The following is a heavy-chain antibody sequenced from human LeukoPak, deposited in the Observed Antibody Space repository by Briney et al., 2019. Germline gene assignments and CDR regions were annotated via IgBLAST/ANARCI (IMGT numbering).Heavy chain of an antibody. J-gene: IGHJ4*02. V-gene: IGHV4-59*01. CDR1: GGSISSYY. D-gene: IGHD6-6*01. CDR2: IYYSGST. CDR3: ARSSTSRPAGPFDY. Sequence: SETLSLTCTVSGGSISSYYWSWIRQPPGKGLEWIGYIYYSGSTNYNPSLKSRVTISVDTSKNQFSLKLSSVTAADTAVYYCARSSTSRPAGPFDYWGQGTLVTVSS.